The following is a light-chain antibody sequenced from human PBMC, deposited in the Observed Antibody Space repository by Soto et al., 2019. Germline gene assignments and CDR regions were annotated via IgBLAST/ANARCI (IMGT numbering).Light chain of an antibody. CDR2: DAS. CDR3: QQYGRSLP. Sequence: EIVLTQSPGTLSLSPGERATLSCRASQSIGTHLAWYQQKPGQAPRILIYDASSRATGTPDRFSGSGSGTDFTLTISRLEPEDFAVYYCQQYGRSLPFGGGTKVEF. V-gene: IGKV3-20*01. CDR1: QSIGTH. J-gene: IGKJ4*01.